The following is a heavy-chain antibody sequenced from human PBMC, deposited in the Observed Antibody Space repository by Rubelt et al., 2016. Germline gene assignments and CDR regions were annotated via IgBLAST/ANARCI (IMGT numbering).Heavy chain of an antibody. CDR3: ARVGSPTSLGWFDP. Sequence: QVQLVQSGAEVKKPGASVKVSCKASGYTFTDYYVHWVRQAPGQGLEWMGRINPNSGGTDYARKFQGRVTMTRDTSISTAYMEVIRLASDDTAVYYCARVGSPTSLGWFDPWGQGALVTVSS. CDR1: GYTFTDYY. CDR2: INPNSGGT. D-gene: IGHD3-10*01. V-gene: IGHV1-2*06. J-gene: IGHJ5*02.